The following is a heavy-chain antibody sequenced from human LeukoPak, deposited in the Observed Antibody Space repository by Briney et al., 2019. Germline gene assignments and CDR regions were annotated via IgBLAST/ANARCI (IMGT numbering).Heavy chain of an antibody. J-gene: IGHJ4*02. CDR2: ISSSSSYI. D-gene: IGHD6-19*01. CDR3: ARDKGSGRNYDY. CDR1: GFTFSSYA. Sequence: GGSLRLSCAASGFTFSSYAMSWVRQAPGKGLEWVSSISSSSSYIYYADSVKGRFTISRDNAKNSLYLQMNSLRAEDTAVYYCARDKGSGRNYDYWGQGTLVTVSS. V-gene: IGHV3-21*01.